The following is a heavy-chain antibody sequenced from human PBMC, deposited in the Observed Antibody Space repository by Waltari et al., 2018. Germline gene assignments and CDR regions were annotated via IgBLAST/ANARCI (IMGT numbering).Heavy chain of an antibody. J-gene: IGHJ5*02. Sequence: QVQLHESGPGLVKPSETLSLTCTVSGGSISSYYWSWIRQPAGKGLEWIGRIYTSGSTNYNPSLKSRVTMSVDTSKNQFSLKLSSVTAADTAVYYCARENYDFWSGYYRGNWFDPWGQGTLVTVSS. D-gene: IGHD3-3*01. CDR2: IYTSGST. CDR3: ARENYDFWSGYYRGNWFDP. CDR1: GGSISSYY. V-gene: IGHV4-4*07.